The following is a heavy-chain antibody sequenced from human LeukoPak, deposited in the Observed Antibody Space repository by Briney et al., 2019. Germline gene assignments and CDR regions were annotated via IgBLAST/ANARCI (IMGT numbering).Heavy chain of an antibody. D-gene: IGHD2-2*01. CDR2: ISGSGGST. J-gene: IGHJ4*02. Sequence: PGGSLRLSCAASGFTFSSYAMSWVGQVPGKGLEWVSTISGSGGSTDYADSVKGRLTISRDKSKNTLYLQTNSRRAEDTAVYYCAKDRVVCSTTSCYPGFDYWGQGTLVTVSS. CDR3: AKDRVVCSTTSCYPGFDY. CDR1: GFTFSSYA. V-gene: IGHV3-23*01.